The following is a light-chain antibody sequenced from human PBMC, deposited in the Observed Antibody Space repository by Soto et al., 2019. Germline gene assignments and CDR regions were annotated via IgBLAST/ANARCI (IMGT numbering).Light chain of an antibody. CDR2: AAS. Sequence: DVQMTQSPSSLSASVGDRVTITCRASQSISSYLNLYQQKPGKAPKLLIYAASSLQSGVPSRFSGSGSGTDFTLTISSLQPEDFATYYCQQSYSTLSWTFGQGTKVDI. CDR3: QQSYSTLSWT. J-gene: IGKJ1*01. V-gene: IGKV1-39*01. CDR1: QSISSY.